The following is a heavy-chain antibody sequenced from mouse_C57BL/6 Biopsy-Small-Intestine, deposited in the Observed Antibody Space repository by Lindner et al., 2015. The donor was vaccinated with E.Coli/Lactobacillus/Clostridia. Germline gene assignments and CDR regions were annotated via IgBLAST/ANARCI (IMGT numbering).Heavy chain of an antibody. J-gene: IGHJ1*01. CDR3: AKSAELIVEANPGMDV. CDR1: GGTFSSYA. D-gene: IGHD1-1*02. V-gene: IGHV1-81*01. CDR2: IIPHFGTA. Sequence: SVKVSCKASGGTFSSYAISWVRQAPGQGLEWMGGIIPHFGTAKYAQKFQGRVTINADKSTSTAYMELSSLTSEDTAVYYCAKSAELIVEANPGMDVWGQGTTVTVSS.